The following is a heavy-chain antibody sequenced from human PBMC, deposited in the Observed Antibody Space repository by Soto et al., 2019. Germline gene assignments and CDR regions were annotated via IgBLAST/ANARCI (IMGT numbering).Heavy chain of an antibody. CDR3: ARCIQQDYYYGMDV. D-gene: IGHD5-18*01. J-gene: IGHJ6*02. CDR2: ISADNSNT. CDR1: GYTFYRHS. V-gene: IGHV1-18*01. Sequence: QAQLVQSGAEVKKPGASVKVSCKASGYTFYRHSISWVRQAPGQGLEWMGRISADNSNTKYAQKFRGRVTMTTDTSTSTVYMELRNLRSDDTAVYYCARCIQQDYYYGMDVWGQGTTVTVSS.